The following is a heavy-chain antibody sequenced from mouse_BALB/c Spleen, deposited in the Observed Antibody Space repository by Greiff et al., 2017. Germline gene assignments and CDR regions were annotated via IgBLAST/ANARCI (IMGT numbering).Heavy chain of an antibody. D-gene: IGHD2-1*01. CDR1: GYSFTGYF. J-gene: IGHJ3*01. V-gene: IGHV1-20*02. CDR2: INPYNGDT. Sequence: EVQLQESGPELVKPGASVKISCKASGYSFTGYFMNWVMQSHGKSLEWIGRINPYNGDTFYNQKFKGKATLTVDKSSSTAHMELRSLASEDSAVYYCARSRGNYPWFAYWGQGTLVTVSA. CDR3: ARSRGNYPWFAY.